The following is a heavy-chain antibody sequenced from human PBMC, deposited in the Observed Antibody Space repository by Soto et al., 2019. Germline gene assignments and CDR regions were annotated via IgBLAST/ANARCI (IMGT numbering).Heavy chain of an antibody. CDR1: GYSFTSYW. J-gene: IGHJ3*02. Sequence: ESLKISCKGSGYSFTSYWIGWVRQMPGKGLEWMGIIYPGDSDTRYSPSFQGQVTISADKSISTAYLQWSSLKASDTAMYYCARHVVVPAANDAFDIWGQGTMVTVSS. CDR2: IYPGDSDT. V-gene: IGHV5-51*01. CDR3: ARHVVVPAANDAFDI. D-gene: IGHD2-2*01.